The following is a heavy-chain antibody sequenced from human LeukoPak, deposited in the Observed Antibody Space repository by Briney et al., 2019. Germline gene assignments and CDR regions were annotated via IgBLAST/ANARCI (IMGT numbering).Heavy chain of an antibody. Sequence: ASVKVPCKASGYTFTGYYMHWVRQAPGQGLEWMGWINPNSGGTNYAQKFQGRVTMTRDTSISTAYMELSRLRSDDTAVYYCARMYYYGSGNIDYWGQGTLVTVSS. J-gene: IGHJ4*02. D-gene: IGHD3-10*01. CDR3: ARMYYYGSGNIDY. CDR2: INPNSGGT. CDR1: GYTFTGYY. V-gene: IGHV1-2*02.